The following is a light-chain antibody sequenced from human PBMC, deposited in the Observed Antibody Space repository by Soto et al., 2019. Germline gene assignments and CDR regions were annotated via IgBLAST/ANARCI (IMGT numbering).Light chain of an antibody. J-gene: IGKJ5*01. CDR1: QSVSSY. CDR2: DAS. CDR3: QQRTNWPLP. V-gene: IGKV3-11*01. Sequence: GLTQSPVAVSLSPGERATLSCRASQSVSSYLAWYQQKPGQAPRLLIYDASNRATGIPARFSGSGSGTDFTLTISSLEPEDFAVYYCQQRTNWPLPFGQGTRLAIK.